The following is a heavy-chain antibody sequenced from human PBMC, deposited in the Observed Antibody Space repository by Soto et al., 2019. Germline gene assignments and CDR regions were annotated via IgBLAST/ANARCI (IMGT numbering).Heavy chain of an antibody. J-gene: IGHJ4*02. V-gene: IGHV2-5*02. CDR1: GFSLSTSGVG. CDR3: ARSGWYSKYDY. CDR2: IYWDDDK. Sequence: QITLKESGPTLVKPTQTLTLTCTFSGFSLSTSGVGVGWIRQPPGKALDWLALIYWDDDKSYSPSLKSRLTITKYTTKNQVVLTTTNMDPVSTATYYCARSGWYSKYDYWGQGTVVTVSS. D-gene: IGHD6-19*01.